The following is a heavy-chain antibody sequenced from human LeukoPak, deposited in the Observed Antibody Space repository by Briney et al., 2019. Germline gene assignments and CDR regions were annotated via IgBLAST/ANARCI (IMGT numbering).Heavy chain of an antibody. J-gene: IGHJ5*02. CDR1: GGSISGYH. D-gene: IGHD3-16*01. CDR3: ARGILMVGP. CDR2: IHYSGST. Sequence: SQTLSLTCTVSGGSISGYHWSWIRQPPGKGLEWIAYIHYSGSTNYNPSLKSRVTLSVDTSKNQFSLRLSSVTAADTAVYYCARGILMVGPWGQGTLVTVSS. V-gene: IGHV4-59*01.